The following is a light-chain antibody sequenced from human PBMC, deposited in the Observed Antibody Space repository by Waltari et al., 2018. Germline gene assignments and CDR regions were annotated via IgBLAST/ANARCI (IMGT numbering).Light chain of an antibody. CDR3: QQSYSTPYT. CDR2: AAS. CDR1: QSISSY. J-gene: IGKJ2*01. Sequence: SVGDRVTITCRASQSISSYLNWYQQKPGKAPKLLIYAASSLQSGVPSRFSGSGSGTDFTLTISSLQPEDFATYYCQQSYSTPYTFGQGTKLEIK. V-gene: IGKV1-39*01.